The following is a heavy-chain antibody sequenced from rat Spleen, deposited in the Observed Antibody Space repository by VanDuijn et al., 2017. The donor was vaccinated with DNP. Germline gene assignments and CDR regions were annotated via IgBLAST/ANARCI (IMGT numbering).Heavy chain of an antibody. Sequence: EVQLVESGGGLVQPGRSLKLSCVASGFTFSSYWMYWIRQAPTKGLEWVASISYDGGSTYYRDSVKGRFTISRDNAKSSLYLQMDSLRSEDTATYYCTTDSSYSPLDYWGQGVMVTVSS. J-gene: IGHJ2*01. CDR1: GFTFSSYW. V-gene: IGHV5-20*01. CDR2: ISYDGGST. CDR3: TTDSSYSPLDY. D-gene: IGHD1-2*01.